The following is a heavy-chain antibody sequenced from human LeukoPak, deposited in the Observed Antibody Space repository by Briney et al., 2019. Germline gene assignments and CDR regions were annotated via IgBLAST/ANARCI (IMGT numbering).Heavy chain of an antibody. D-gene: IGHD3-10*01. Sequence: SSETLSLTCAVYGGSFSGYYWSWIRQPPGKGLEWIGEINHSGSTNYNPSLKSRVTISVDTSKNQFSLKLSSVTAADTAVYYCARARVGVRGVIGWFDPWGQGTLVTVSS. CDR3: ARARVGVRGVIGWFDP. J-gene: IGHJ5*02. CDR2: INHSGST. CDR1: GGSFSGYY. V-gene: IGHV4-34*01.